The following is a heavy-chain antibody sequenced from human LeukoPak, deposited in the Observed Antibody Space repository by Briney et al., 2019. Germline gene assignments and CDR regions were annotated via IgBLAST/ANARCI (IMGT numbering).Heavy chain of an antibody. CDR3: ARPHNYYRGTYFDY. V-gene: IGHV2-70*04. Sequence: ESGPALVKPTQTLTLTCTFSGFSLSPPGMRVNWIRQPPGKALEWLAHIDWDDDRFYTTSLKTRLTISKDTAKNQVVLTMTNMDPVVTATYYCARPHNYYRGTYFDYWGQGTLVTVSS. CDR1: GFSLSPPGMR. J-gene: IGHJ4*02. CDR2: IDWDDDR. D-gene: IGHD3-10*01.